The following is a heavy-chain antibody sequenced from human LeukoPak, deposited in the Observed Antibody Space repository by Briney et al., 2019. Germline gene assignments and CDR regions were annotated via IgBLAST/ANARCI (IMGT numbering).Heavy chain of an antibody. CDR3: ARRLAAAATGNAFDI. D-gene: IGHD6-13*01. CDR2: IYPGDSDT. V-gene: IGHV5-51*01. J-gene: IGHJ3*02. Sequence: GESLKISCKGSGYSFTSYWIGWVRQMPGKGLEWMGIIYPGDSDTRYSPSFQGQVTISADKSISTAYLQWSSLKASDTAMYYCARRLAAAATGNAFDIWGQGTMVTVSS. CDR1: GYSFTSYW.